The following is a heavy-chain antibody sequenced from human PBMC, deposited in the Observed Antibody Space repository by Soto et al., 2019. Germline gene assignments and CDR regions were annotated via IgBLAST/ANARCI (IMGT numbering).Heavy chain of an antibody. J-gene: IGHJ5*02. D-gene: IGHD2-2*01. CDR2: IIPIFGTA. CDR1: GGTFSSYA. CDR3: ARSPSESAYAEVDP. V-gene: IGHV1-69*13. Sequence: SVKVSCKASGGTFSSYAISWVRQAPGQGLEWMGGIIPIFGTANYAQKFQGRVTITADESTSPAYMELSSLRSEDTAVYYCARSPSESAYAEVDPWGQGTLGTVS.